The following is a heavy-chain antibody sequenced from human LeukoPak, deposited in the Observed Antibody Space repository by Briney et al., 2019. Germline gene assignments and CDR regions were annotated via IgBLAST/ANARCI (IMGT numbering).Heavy chain of an antibody. CDR1: GFTFSDYY. J-gene: IGHJ4*02. D-gene: IGHD2-15*01. V-gene: IGHV3-11*06. CDR3: ARGVDCSGGSCYSLDLDY. CDR2: ISSSSSYI. Sequence: KPGGSLRLSCAASGFTFSDYYMNWIRQAPGKGLEWVSSISSSSSYIYYADSVKGRFTISRDNAKNSLYLQMNSLRAEDTAVYYCARGVDCSGGSCYSLDLDYWGQGTLVTVSS.